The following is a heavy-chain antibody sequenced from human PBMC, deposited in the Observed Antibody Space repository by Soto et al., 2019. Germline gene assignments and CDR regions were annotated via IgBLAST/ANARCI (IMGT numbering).Heavy chain of an antibody. V-gene: IGHV1-69*06. Sequence: QVELVQSGAEVKKPGSSVKVSCQASEDTFRNYAISWVRQAPGQGLEWMGGIIPIFGTANYAQKFQGRVTITADTSANTVYLELSSLRSDDTAVYYCASTKSDSSAYYYWYLGLWGRGTLVTVSS. D-gene: IGHD3-22*01. CDR3: ASTKSDSSAYYYWYLGL. CDR1: EDTFRNYA. CDR2: IIPIFGTA. J-gene: IGHJ2*01.